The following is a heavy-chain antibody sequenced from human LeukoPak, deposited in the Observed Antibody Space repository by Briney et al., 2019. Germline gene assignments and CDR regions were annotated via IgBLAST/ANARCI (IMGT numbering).Heavy chain of an antibody. V-gene: IGHV3-23*01. Sequence: GGSLRLSCAGSGFTFSSYAMSWVRQAPGKGLEWVSVISSSGGITHYADSVKGRFTISRDNSKNTLYLQMNSLRAEDTAVYYCAKEPRITIFGVVTTEAFDIWGQGTMVTVS. D-gene: IGHD3-3*01. CDR1: GFTFSSYA. CDR2: ISSSGGIT. J-gene: IGHJ3*02. CDR3: AKEPRITIFGVVTTEAFDI.